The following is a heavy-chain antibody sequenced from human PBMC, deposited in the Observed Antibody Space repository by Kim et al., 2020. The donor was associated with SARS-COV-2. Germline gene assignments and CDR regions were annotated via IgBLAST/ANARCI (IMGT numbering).Heavy chain of an antibody. CDR3: ARNIGKAAADH. CDR2: IGSSTTNI. D-gene: IGHD6-25*01. Sequence: GGSLRLSCAASGFTFSNAWMSWVRQAPGKGLEWLSYIGSSTTNIYHADSVKGRFTISRDIAKNSLYLQMNSLRVDDTAVYYCARNIGKAAADHWGQGTLVTVSS. V-gene: IGHV3-11*01. J-gene: IGHJ4*02. CDR1: GFTFSNAW.